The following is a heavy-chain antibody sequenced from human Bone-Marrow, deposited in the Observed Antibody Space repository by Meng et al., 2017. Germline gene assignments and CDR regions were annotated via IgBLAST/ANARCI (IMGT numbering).Heavy chain of an antibody. CDR3: ARVRGYYGYDY. Sequence: QVQLVQSGAEVKKPGASVKVSCKPSGYNFPDYYIHWVRRAPGQGLEWMGRINPKSGDTHYAQKFQARVTMTGDTSISTAYMELRSLRSDDTAVYYCARVRGYYGYDYWGQGTLVTVSS. CDR2: INPKSGDT. J-gene: IGHJ4*02. D-gene: IGHD3-10*01. CDR1: GYNFPDYY. V-gene: IGHV1-2*06.